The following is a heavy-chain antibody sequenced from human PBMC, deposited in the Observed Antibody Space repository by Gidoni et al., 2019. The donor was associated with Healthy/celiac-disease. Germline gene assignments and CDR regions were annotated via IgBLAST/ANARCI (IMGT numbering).Heavy chain of an antibody. J-gene: IGHJ4*02. CDR3: AKGGDTPFDY. D-gene: IGHD2-15*01. Sequence: EVQLVESGGGLVQPGRSLRLSCAASGFTFDDYAMHWVRQAPGKGLEWVSGISWNSGSIGYADSVKGRFTISRDNAKNSLYLQMNSLRAEDTALYYCAKGGDTPFDYWGQGTLVTVSS. V-gene: IGHV3-9*01. CDR2: ISWNSGSI. CDR1: GFTFDDYA.